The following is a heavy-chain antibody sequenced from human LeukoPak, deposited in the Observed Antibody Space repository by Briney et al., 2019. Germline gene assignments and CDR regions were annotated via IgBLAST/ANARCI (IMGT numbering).Heavy chain of an antibody. Sequence: GGSLRLSCAASGFTFSNNDMHWVRQGPGKGLEWVSAIDTSGDTYYPGSVKGRFTISRENAKNILYLQMNSLRVGDTAVYYCARGSTTVAFEIWGQGTMVSVSS. CDR3: ARGSTTVAFEI. CDR2: IDTSGDT. V-gene: IGHV3-13*01. J-gene: IGHJ3*02. CDR1: GFTFSNND. D-gene: IGHD1-26*01.